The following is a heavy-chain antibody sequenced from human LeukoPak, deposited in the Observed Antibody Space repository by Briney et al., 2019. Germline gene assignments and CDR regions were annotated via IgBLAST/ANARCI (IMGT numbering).Heavy chain of an antibody. CDR3: ARGFAMVRGVINRFDP. CDR2: INHSGST. CDR1: GGSFSGYY. D-gene: IGHD3-10*01. Sequence: SETLSLTCAVYGGSFSGYYWSWIRQPPGKGLEWIGEINHSGSTNYNPSLKSRVTISVDTSKNQFSLKLSSVTAADTAVYYCARGFAMVRGVINRFDPWGQGTLVIVSS. J-gene: IGHJ5*02. V-gene: IGHV4-34*01.